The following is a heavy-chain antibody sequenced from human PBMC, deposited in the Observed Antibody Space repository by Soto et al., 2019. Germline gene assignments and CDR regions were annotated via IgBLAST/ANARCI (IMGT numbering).Heavy chain of an antibody. V-gene: IGHV3-23*01. CDR2: ISGSGGST. D-gene: IGHD2-15*01. CDR3: AKDKVVVVAATLNYYYYYAMAV. J-gene: IGHJ6*02. CDR1: GFTFSSYA. Sequence: GGSLRLSCAASGFTFSSYAMSWVRQAPGKGLEWVSAISGSGGSTYYADSVKGRFTISRDNSKNTLYLQMNSLRAEDTAVYYCAKDKVVVVAATLNYYYYYAMAVRGQGTTVAVSS.